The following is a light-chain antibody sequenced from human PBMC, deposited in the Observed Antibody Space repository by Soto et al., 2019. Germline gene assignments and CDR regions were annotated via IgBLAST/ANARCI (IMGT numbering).Light chain of an antibody. CDR1: QGVSTW. CDR3: QQTTTSPCT. CDR2: TAS. J-gene: IGKJ4*01. Sequence: DIQMTQSPSSVSASVGDRVTITCRASQGVSTWLAWYQQKPGKAPNLLIYTASSLQSGVPSRFSGSGSGTDFTLTISSLQPEDFATYYCQQTTTSPCTFGGGTKVEI. V-gene: IGKV1D-12*01.